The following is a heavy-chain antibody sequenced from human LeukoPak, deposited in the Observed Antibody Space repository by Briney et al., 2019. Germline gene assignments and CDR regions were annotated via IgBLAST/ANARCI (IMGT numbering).Heavy chain of an antibody. CDR1: GFTFSSYS. CDR2: ISSSSSYI. CDR3: ARGLLRGANFDY. V-gene: IGHV3-21*01. J-gene: IGHJ4*02. D-gene: IGHD1-26*01. Sequence: PGGSLRLSCAASGFTFSSYSMNWVRQAPGKGLEWASSISSSSSYIYYADSVKGRFTISRDNAKNSLYLQMNSLRAEDTAVYYCARGLLRGANFDYWGQGTLVTVSS.